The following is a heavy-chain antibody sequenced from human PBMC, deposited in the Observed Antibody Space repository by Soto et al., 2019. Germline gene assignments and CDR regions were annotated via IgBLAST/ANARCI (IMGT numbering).Heavy chain of an antibody. V-gene: IGHV3-23*01. J-gene: IGHJ6*02. D-gene: IGHD4-17*01. CDR3: AKILSMVTSYYYGMDV. Sequence: GGSLRLSCAASGFTFSTYPMTWVRQAPGKGLECVGSISDSGANTYYADSVRGRFTISRDNSKNTLYLQMNSLRDDDTAIYYCAKILSMVTSYYYGMDVWGHGTTVTVSS. CDR2: ISDSGANT. CDR1: GFTFSTYP.